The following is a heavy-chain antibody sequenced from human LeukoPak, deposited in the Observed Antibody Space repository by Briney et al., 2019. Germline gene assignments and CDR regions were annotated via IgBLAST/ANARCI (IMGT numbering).Heavy chain of an antibody. V-gene: IGHV3-30*02. CDR3: AKDWRSGCSSTSCYHNWFDP. CDR1: GFTFSSYA. D-gene: IGHD2-2*01. CDR2: IRYDGSNK. J-gene: IGHJ5*02. Sequence: PGGSLRLSCAASGFTFSSYAMHWVRQAPGKGLEWVAFIRYDGSNKYYADSVKGRFTISRDNSKNTLYLQMNSLRAEDTAVYYCAKDWRSGCSSTSCYHNWFDPWGQGTLVTVSS.